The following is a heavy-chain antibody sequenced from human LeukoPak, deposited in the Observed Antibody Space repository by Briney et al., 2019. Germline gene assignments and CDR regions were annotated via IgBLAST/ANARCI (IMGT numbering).Heavy chain of an antibody. CDR2: INPRDGGT. Sequence: PGGSLRLSCAASGFIFSNYAMTWVRQAPGKGLEWVSGINPRDGGTVYADSVRGRFTISRDNSKYTLYLQMNSLRVEDTALYYCVKYIAVPGEQLLGDYWGQGTLVTVSS. D-gene: IGHD6-19*01. CDR3: VKYIAVPGEQLLGDY. J-gene: IGHJ4*02. CDR1: GFIFSNYA. V-gene: IGHV3-23*01.